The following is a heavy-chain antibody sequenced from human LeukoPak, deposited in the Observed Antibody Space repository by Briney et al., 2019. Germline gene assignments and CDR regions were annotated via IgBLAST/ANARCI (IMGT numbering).Heavy chain of an antibody. CDR2: IYYSGNT. J-gene: IGHJ4*02. V-gene: IGHV4-59*11. Sequence: PSETLSLTCTVSGGSISSHYWSWIRQTPGKGLEWIGYIYYSGNTNSNPSLKSRVTISVDTSKNHFSLKLTSVTAADTAVYYCAQGSLGSGSNFWGQGTLVTVSS. CDR1: GGSISSHY. CDR3: AQGSLGSGSNF. D-gene: IGHD3-10*01.